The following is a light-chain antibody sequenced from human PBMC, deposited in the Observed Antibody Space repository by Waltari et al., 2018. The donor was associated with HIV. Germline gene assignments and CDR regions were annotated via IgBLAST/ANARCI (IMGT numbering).Light chain of an antibody. J-gene: IGLJ3*02. Sequence: QSVLTQPPSVSAAPGQKVFISCSGSRSNIGNNYVSWYQQLPGTAPKRLMYDSNKRPSGIPDRFSGSKSGTSATLAITGLQTGDEADYYCVTWDFSLSAVVFGGGTKLTVL. CDR3: VTWDFSLSAVV. CDR2: DSN. V-gene: IGLV1-51*01. CDR1: RSNIGNNY.